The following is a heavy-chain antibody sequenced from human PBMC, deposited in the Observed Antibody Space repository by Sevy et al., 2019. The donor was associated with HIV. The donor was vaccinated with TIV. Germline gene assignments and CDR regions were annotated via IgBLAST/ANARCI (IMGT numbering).Heavy chain of an antibody. CDR3: ARGEGFTYYASISGYLYAFDI. D-gene: IGHD3-22*01. J-gene: IGHJ3*02. V-gene: IGHV3-30-3*01. Sequence: GGSLRLSCAASGFTFSSYAMHWVRQAPGKGLEWVAVISCDGSNIYYADSVKGRFTISRDNSMYTLYLQMNSLRAEDKVVYYCARGEGFTYYASISGYLYAFDIWGQGTMVTVSS. CDR2: ISCDGSNI. CDR1: GFTFSSYA.